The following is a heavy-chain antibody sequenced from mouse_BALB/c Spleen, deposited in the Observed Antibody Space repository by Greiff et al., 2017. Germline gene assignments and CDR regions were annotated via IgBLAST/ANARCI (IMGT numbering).Heavy chain of an antibody. Sequence: QVQLQQSGAELVKPGASVKLSCKTSGYTFTSYWIQWVKQRPGQGLGWIGEIFPGTGTTYYNEKFKGKATLTIDTTSSTAYMQLSSLTSEDSAVYFCARSTGSYYLDYWGQGTTLTVSS. CDR3: ARSTGSYYLDY. CDR2: IFPGTGTT. J-gene: IGHJ2*01. V-gene: IGHV1S132*01. CDR1: GYTFTSYW. D-gene: IGHD4-1*02.